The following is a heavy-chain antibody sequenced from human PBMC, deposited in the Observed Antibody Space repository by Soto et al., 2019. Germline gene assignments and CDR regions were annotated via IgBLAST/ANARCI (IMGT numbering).Heavy chain of an antibody. CDR2: IYYSGST. D-gene: IGHD3-10*01. V-gene: IGHV4-39*01. CDR1: GGSISSSSYY. J-gene: IGHJ5*02. Sequence: QLQLQESGPGLVKPSETLSLTCTVSGGSISSSSYYWGWIRQPPGKGLEWIGSIYYSGSTYYNPSLKSRVTISVDTSKNQFSLKLSSVTAADTAVYYCAGYGSGSYYPSWFDPWGQGTLVTVSS. CDR3: AGYGSGSYYPSWFDP.